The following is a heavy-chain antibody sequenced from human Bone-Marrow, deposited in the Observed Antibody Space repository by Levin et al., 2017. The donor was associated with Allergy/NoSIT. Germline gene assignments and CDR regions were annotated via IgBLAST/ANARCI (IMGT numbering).Heavy chain of an antibody. D-gene: IGHD1-26*01. CDR1: GYTFTSYD. V-gene: IGHV1-8*01. J-gene: IGHJ4*02. CDR2: MNPNSGNT. Sequence: PGESLKISCKASGYTFTSYDINWVRQATGQGLEWMGWMNPNSGNTGYAQKFQGRVTMTRNTSISTAYMELSSLRSEDTAVYYCARGCIVGATTYCRYWGQGTLVTVSS. CDR3: ARGCIVGATTYCRY.